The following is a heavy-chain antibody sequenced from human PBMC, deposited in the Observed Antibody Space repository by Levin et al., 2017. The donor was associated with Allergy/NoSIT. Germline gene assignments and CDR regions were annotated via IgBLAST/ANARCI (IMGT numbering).Heavy chain of an antibody. CDR2: INHSGST. Sequence: PGGSLRLSCAVYGGSFSGYYWSWIRQPPGKGLEWIGEINHSGSTNYNPSLKSRVTISVDTSKNQFSLKLSSVTAADTAVYYCARNYGDYWGQGTLVTVSS. V-gene: IGHV4-34*01. J-gene: IGHJ4*02. CDR1: GGSFSGYY. CDR3: ARNYGDY.